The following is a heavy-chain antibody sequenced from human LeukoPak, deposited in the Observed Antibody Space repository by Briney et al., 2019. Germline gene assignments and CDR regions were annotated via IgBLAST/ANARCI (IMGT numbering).Heavy chain of an antibody. CDR1: GYTFTGNH. CDR2: IHPNNGNT. Sequence: ASVRVSCKASGYTFTGNHMHWVRQAPGQGLEWMGWIHPNNGNTNYAQEFRGRVTMTTDTSITTTYMELSGLTSDDTAMYYCARHSSNWFDPWGQGTLVTVSS. V-gene: IGHV1-2*02. CDR3: ARHSSNWFDP. J-gene: IGHJ5*02.